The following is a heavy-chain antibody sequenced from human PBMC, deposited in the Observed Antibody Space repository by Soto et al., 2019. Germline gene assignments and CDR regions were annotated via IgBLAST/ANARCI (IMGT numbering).Heavy chain of an antibody. CDR2: IYHSGST. J-gene: IGHJ6*02. Sequence: PSETLSLTCAVSGGSISSSNWWSWVRQPPGKGLEWIGEIYHSGSTNYNPSLKSRVTISVDKSKNQFSLKLSSVTAADTAVYYCARVYSSGWGYYYYYYGMDVWGQGTTVTVSS. CDR1: GGSISSSNW. V-gene: IGHV4-4*02. D-gene: IGHD6-19*01. CDR3: ARVYSSGWGYYYYYYGMDV.